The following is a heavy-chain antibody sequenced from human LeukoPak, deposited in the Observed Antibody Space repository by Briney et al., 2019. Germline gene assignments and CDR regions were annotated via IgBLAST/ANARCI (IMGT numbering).Heavy chain of an antibody. CDR1: GFTFSSYG. CDR2: ISGSGGSA. D-gene: IGHD6-13*01. V-gene: IGHV3-23*01. Sequence: GGTLRLSCAASGFTFSSYGMSWVRQAPGKGLEWVSAISGSGGSAYYADSVKGRFTISRDNSKNTLYLQMNSLRAEDTAVYYCAKGYLSSSWYARHYFDYWGQGTLVTVSS. J-gene: IGHJ4*02. CDR3: AKGYLSSSWYARHYFDY.